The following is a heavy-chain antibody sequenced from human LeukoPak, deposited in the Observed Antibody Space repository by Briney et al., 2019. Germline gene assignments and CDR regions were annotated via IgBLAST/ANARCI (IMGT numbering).Heavy chain of an antibody. CDR1: GGSFSGYY. D-gene: IGHD6-19*01. Sequence: SETLSLTCAVYGGSFSGYYWSWIRQPPGKGLEWIGEINHSGSSNYNPSLKSRVTISVDTSKNQFSLKLSSVTAADTAVYYCARVELIAVAAFDYWGQGTLVTVSS. J-gene: IGHJ4*02. CDR3: ARVELIAVAAFDY. CDR2: INHSGSS. V-gene: IGHV4-34*01.